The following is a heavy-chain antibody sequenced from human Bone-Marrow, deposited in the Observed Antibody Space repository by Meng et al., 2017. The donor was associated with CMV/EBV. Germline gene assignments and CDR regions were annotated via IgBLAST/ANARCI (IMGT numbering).Heavy chain of an antibody. D-gene: IGHD4-11*01. CDR3: ARDQLITTYYYYGMDV. CDR1: GGSISSSSYY. J-gene: IGHJ6*02. CDR2: IYYSGST. Sequence: SEPLSLTCTVSGGSISSSSYYWGWIRQPPGKGLECIGSIYYSGSTYYNPSLKSRVTISVDTSKNQFSLKLSSVTAADTAVYYCARDQLITTYYYYGMDVWGQGTTVTVSS. V-gene: IGHV4-39*07.